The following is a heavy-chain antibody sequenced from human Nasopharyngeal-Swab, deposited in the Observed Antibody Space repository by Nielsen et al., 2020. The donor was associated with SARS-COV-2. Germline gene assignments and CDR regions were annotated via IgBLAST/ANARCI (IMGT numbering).Heavy chain of an antibody. D-gene: IGHD3-10*01. J-gene: IGHJ4*02. V-gene: IGHV3-30-3*01. CDR1: GFTFSSYA. Sequence: GGSRRLSCAASGFTFSSYAMHWVRQAPGKGLEWVAVISYDGSNKYYADSVKGRFTISRDNSKNTLYLQMNSRRAEDTALYYCAWGGVWFGELGLDYWGQGTLVTVSS. CDR2: ISYDGSNK. CDR3: AWGGVWFGELGLDY.